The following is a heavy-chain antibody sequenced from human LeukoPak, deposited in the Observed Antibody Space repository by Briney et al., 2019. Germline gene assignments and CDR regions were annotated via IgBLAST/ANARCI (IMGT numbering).Heavy chain of an antibody. CDR3: ATELPRGLLSY. CDR2: FDFEDGET. V-gene: IGHV1-24*01. D-gene: IGHD1-26*01. CDR1: GYTLTELS. Sequence: ASVKVSCKVSGYTLTELSMHWVRQAPGKGLEWMGGFDFEDGETTYAQKFQGRVTMTEDTPTDTAYMDLRSLRSEDTAVHYCATELPRGLLSYWGQGTLVTVSS. J-gene: IGHJ4*02.